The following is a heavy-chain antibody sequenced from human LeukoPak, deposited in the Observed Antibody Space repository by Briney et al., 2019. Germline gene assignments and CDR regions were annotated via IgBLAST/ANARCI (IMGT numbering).Heavy chain of an antibody. CDR1: GYTFTGYY. D-gene: IGHD2-2*01. V-gene: IGHV1-2*02. Sequence: GASVKVSCKASGYTFTGYYMHWVRQAPGQGLEWMGWINPNSGGTNYAQKFQGRVTVTRDTSISTAYMELSRLRSDDTAVYYCARDWYCSSTSCYSDQDYWGQGTLVTVSS. CDR3: ARDWYCSSTSCYSDQDY. J-gene: IGHJ4*02. CDR2: INPNSGGT.